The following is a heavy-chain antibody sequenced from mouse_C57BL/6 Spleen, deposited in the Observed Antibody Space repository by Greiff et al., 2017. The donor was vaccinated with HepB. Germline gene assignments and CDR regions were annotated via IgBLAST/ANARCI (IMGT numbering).Heavy chain of an antibody. V-gene: IGHV1-15*01. D-gene: IGHD3-2*02. J-gene: IGHJ3*01. CDR3: TPTAQALFAY. Sequence: VQLQQSGAELVRPGASVTLSCKASGYTFTDYEMHWVKQTPVHGLEWIGAIDPETGGTAYNQKFKGKAILTADKSSSTAYMELRSLTSEDSAVYYCTPTAQALFAYWGQGTLVTVSA. CDR2: IDPETGGT. CDR1: GYTFTDYE.